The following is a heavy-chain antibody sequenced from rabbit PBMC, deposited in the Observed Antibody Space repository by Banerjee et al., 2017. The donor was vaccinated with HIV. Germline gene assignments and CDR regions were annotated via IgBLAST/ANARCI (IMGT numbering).Heavy chain of an antibody. CDR1: GFSFSSSYY. Sequence: QSLEESGGDLVKPGASLTLTCTASGFSFSSSYYMCWVRQAPGKGLEWIACIYAGSSGSTYYASWAKGRFTISKTSSTTVTLQMTSLTAADTATYFCARSSYGYGVYSNFNLWGQGTLVTVS. J-gene: IGHJ4*01. D-gene: IGHD6-1*01. V-gene: IGHV1S40*01. CDR3: ARSSYGYGVYSNFNL. CDR2: IYAGSSGST.